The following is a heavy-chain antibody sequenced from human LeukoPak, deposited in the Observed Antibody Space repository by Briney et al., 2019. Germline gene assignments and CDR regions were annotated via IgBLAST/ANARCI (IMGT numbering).Heavy chain of an antibody. CDR2: INHSGST. V-gene: IGHV4-34*01. D-gene: IGHD6-19*01. J-gene: IGHJ4*02. CDR1: GGSFSGYY. CDR3: ARGRGIAVAGRTKNFDY. Sequence: SETLSLTCAVHGGSFSGYYWSWIRQPPGKGLEWIGEINHSGSTNYNPSLKSRVTISVDTSKNQFSLKLSSVTAADTAVYYCARGRGIAVAGRTKNFDYWGQGTLVTVSS.